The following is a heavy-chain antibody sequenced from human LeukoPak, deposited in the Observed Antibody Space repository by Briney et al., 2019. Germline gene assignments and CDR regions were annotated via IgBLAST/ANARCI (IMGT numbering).Heavy chain of an antibody. CDR3: ARAPNPYDILTGYRPPY. CDR1: GGTFSGYA. Sequence: WASVKVSCKASGGTFSGYAISWVRQAPGQGLEWMGRIIPILGIANYAQKFQGRVTITADKSTSTAYMELSSLRSEDTAVYYCARAPNPYDILTGYRPPYWGQGTLVTVSS. D-gene: IGHD3-9*01. CDR2: IIPILGIA. J-gene: IGHJ4*02. V-gene: IGHV1-69*04.